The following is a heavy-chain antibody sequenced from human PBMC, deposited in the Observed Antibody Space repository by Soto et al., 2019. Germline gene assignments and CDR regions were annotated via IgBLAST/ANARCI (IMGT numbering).Heavy chain of an antibody. CDR2: INHSGST. Sequence: SETLSLTCAVYGGSFSGYYWSWIRQPPGKGLEWIGEINHSGSTNYNPSLKSRVTISVDTSKNQFSLKLSSVTAADTAVYYCARGPYCSGGSCYSYYYYMDVWGKGTTVTVSS. D-gene: IGHD2-15*01. CDR1: GGSFSGYY. V-gene: IGHV4-34*01. CDR3: ARGPYCSGGSCYSYYYYMDV. J-gene: IGHJ6*03.